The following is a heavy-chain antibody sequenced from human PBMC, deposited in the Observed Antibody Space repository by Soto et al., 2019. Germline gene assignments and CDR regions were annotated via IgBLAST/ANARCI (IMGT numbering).Heavy chain of an antibody. CDR2: MNPNSGNT. D-gene: IGHD2-2*01. Sequence: QVQLVQSGAEVKKPGASVKVSCKASGYTFTSYDINWVRQATGQGLEWMGWMNPNSGNTGYAQKFQGRVTMTRNTSISTAYLELSRLRSEDTALYYCARGSLGYCSSTSCFSYYYYMGVWGKGPTVAVSS. CDR1: GYTFTSYD. V-gene: IGHV1-8*01. J-gene: IGHJ6*03. CDR3: ARGSLGYCSSTSCFSYYYYMGV.